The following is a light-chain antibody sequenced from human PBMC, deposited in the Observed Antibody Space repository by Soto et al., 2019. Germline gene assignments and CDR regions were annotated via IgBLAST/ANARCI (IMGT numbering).Light chain of an antibody. J-gene: IGKJ1*01. CDR1: QSIVYSDGQAY. CDR3: MQGTKWPPT. V-gene: IGKV2-30*01. CDR2: RAS. Sequence: DVVMTQSPPSLPVTLGQPASISCRSSQSIVYSDGQAYLSWYQQRPGQSPRRLIYRASNRDSGVPERFSGSGSGTDFTLQIDRVEAEDVGIYYCMQGTKWPPTFGRGTRVEIK.